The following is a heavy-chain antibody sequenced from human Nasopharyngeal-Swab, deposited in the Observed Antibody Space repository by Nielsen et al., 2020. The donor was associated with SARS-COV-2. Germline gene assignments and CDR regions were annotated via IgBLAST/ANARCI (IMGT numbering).Heavy chain of an antibody. Sequence: SETLSLTCAISGDSVSSNSAAWNWIRQSPSRGLEWLGRTYYRSKWYNDYAVSVKSRITINPDTSKNQFSLKLSSVTAADTAVYYCARGGRGYSYGYGGYWGQGTLVTVSS. J-gene: IGHJ4*02. CDR1: GDSVSSNSAA. D-gene: IGHD5-18*01. CDR2: TYYRSKWYN. CDR3: ARGGRGYSYGYGGY. V-gene: IGHV6-1*01.